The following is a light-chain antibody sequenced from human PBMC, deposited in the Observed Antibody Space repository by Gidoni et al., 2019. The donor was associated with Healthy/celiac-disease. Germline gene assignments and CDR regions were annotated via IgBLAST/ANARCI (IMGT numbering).Light chain of an antibody. CDR3: AAWDNSLSGWV. CDR2: RNN. CDR1: RSNIGSNH. Sequence: QSALTQLASAYGTPGQMVTISCSGSRSNIGSNHVYWDQQLPGKAPKLLVYRNNPRPSGVPDRFSGSKSCTSSSLAIRVLRAVDDADYYCAAWDNSLSGWVFGRATQLTVL. V-gene: IGLV1-47*01. J-gene: IGLJ3*02.